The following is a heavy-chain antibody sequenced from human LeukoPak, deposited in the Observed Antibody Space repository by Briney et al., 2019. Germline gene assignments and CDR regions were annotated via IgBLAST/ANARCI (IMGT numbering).Heavy chain of an antibody. CDR3: ASTVTPDGMDV. Sequence: PSETLSLTCAVSGGSISSGGYSWSWIRQPPGKGLEWIGYIYHSASTYYNPSLKSRVTISVDRSKNQFSLKLSSVTAADTAVYYCASTVTPDGMDVWGKGTTVTVSS. V-gene: IGHV4-30-2*01. CDR2: IYHSAST. D-gene: IGHD4-17*01. CDR1: GGSISSGGYS. J-gene: IGHJ6*04.